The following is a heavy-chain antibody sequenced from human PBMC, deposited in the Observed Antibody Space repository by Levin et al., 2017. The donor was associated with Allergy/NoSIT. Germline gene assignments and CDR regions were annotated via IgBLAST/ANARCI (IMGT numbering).Heavy chain of an antibody. Sequence: GGSLRLSCAASGFTFRSAGMHWVRQAPGKGLEWVAVIGYDGSNENYVDSVKGRFTISKDNSKSTLYLQMNSLRAEDTAVYYCAREGYGGTPGEMDVWGQGTTVTVSS. J-gene: IGHJ6*02. CDR3: AREGYGGTPGEMDV. V-gene: IGHV3-33*01. CDR2: IGYDGSNE. D-gene: IGHD4-23*01. CDR1: GFTFRSAG.